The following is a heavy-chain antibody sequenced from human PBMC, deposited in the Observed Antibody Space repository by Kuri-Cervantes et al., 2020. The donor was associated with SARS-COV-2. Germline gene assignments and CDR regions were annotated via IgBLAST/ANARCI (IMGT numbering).Heavy chain of an antibody. Sequence: SETLSLTCTVYGGSISSYYWSWIRQLPGKGLEWIGYIYYSGGTNYNPSLKSRVTISVDTSKNQFSLKLRSVTAADTAVYYCARRGLSDYGDLRAGSAFDIWGQGTMVTVSS. V-gene: IGHV4-59*08. D-gene: IGHD4-17*01. CDR1: GGSISSYY. CDR2: IYYSGGT. CDR3: ARRGLSDYGDLRAGSAFDI. J-gene: IGHJ3*02.